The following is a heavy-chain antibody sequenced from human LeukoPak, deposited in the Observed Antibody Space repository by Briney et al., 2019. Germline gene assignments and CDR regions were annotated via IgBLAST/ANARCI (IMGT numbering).Heavy chain of an antibody. J-gene: IGHJ5*02. V-gene: IGHV4-34*01. Sequence: PSETLSLTCAVYGGSFSGYYWSWIRQPPGKGLEWIGEINHSGSTNYNPSLKSRVTISVDTPKNQFSLKLSSVTAADTAVYYCARRDYYGSGSSKAPRDWFDPWGQGTLVTVSS. D-gene: IGHD3-10*01. CDR2: INHSGST. CDR1: GGSFSGYY. CDR3: ARRDYYGSGSSKAPRDWFDP.